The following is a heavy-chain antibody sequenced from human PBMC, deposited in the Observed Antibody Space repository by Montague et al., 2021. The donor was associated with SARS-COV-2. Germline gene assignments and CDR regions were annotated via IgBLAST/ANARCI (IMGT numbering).Heavy chain of an antibody. CDR1: GYSISSGYY. V-gene: IGHV4-38-2*02. J-gene: IGHJ6*02. D-gene: IGHD4-11*01. CDR2: IYHSGST. Sequence: SETLSLTCTVSGYSISSGYYWGWIRQPPGKGLEWIGSIYHSGSTNYNPSLKSRVTISVDTSKDQFSLKLSSVTAADTAVYYCAVNSNYYYYYGMDVWGQGTTVTVSS. CDR3: AVNSNYYYYYGMDV.